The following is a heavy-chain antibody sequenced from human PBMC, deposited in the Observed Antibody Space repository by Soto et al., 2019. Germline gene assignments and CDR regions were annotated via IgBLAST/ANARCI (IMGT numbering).Heavy chain of an antibody. D-gene: IGHD2-15*01. J-gene: IGHJ6*02. V-gene: IGHV1-69*13. CDR2: IIPIFGTA. Sequence: ASVKVSCKASGGTFSSYAISWVLQAPGQGLEWMGGIIPIFGTANYAQKFQGRVTITADESTSTAYMELSSLRSEDTAGYYCARGDCSGGSCYSGTEYYYYYYGMDVWGQGTNVTVSS. CDR1: GGTFSSYA. CDR3: ARGDCSGGSCYSGTEYYYYYYGMDV.